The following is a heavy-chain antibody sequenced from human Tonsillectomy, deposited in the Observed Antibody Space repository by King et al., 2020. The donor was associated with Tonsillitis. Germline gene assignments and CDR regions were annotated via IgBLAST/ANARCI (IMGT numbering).Heavy chain of an antibody. Sequence: VQLVESGGGLVQPGGSLRLSCAASELTLNGYWMYWVRQAPGRGLVWVSRIKSDGTRTTYADSVKGRFTISRDNAQNTLYLQMNNLRVDDTAVYYCARGGSDHTDYFDPMDVWGQGTTVTVSS. CDR3: ARGGSDHTDYFDPMDV. CDR1: ELTLNGYW. J-gene: IGHJ6*02. CDR2: IKSDGTRT. D-gene: IGHD3-10*01. V-gene: IGHV3-74*01.